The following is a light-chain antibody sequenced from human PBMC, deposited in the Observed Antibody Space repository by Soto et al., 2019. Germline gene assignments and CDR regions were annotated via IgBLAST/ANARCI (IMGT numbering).Light chain of an antibody. J-gene: IGLJ2*01. V-gene: IGLV4-69*01. CDR1: RGHSDYG. CDR3: QTWDTVVV. CDR2: LNRDGSH. Sequence: QLVLTQSPSASASLGASVKLTCTLSRGHSDYGIAWHQQQPDKGPRYLMKLNRDGSHNKGDGIPDRFSGSNSGAERYLIISSLQSDDEADYYCQTWDTVVVFGGWTKLTVL.